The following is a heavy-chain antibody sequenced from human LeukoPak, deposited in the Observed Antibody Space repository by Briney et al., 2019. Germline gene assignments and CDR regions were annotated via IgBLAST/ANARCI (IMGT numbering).Heavy chain of an antibody. CDR1: GFTFDDYG. D-gene: IGHD1-1*01. CDR3: ARDDGWNARGKGPDY. CDR2: INWNGGST. Sequence: GGSLRLSCAASGFTFDDYGMSWVRQAPGKGLEWVSGINWNGGSTGYADSVKGRFTISRDNAKNSLYLQMNRLRAEDTALYYCARDDGWNARGKGPDYWGQGTLVTVSS. V-gene: IGHV3-20*04. J-gene: IGHJ4*02.